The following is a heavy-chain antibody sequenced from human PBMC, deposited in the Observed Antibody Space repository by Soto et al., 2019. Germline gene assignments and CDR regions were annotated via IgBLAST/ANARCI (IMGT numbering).Heavy chain of an antibody. CDR1: GGTFSSYA. J-gene: IGHJ2*01. V-gene: IGHV1-69*01. CDR3: ARGGYSSSWRQNWYFDL. Sequence: QVQLVQSGAEVQKPGSSVKVSCKASGGTFSSYAISWVRQAPGQGLEWMGGIIPIFGTANYAQKFQGRVTITADESTSTAYMELSSLRSEDTAVYYCARGGYSSSWRQNWYFDLWGRGTLVTVSS. CDR2: IIPIFGTA. D-gene: IGHD6-13*01.